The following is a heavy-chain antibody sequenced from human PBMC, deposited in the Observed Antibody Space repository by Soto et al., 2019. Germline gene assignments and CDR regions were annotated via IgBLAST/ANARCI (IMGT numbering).Heavy chain of an antibody. D-gene: IGHD2-2*01. J-gene: IGHJ6*02. V-gene: IGHV4-31*03. CDR3: ARYPVVVVPAANYGLDV. Sequence: SETLSLTCIVSGVSVSSDIYCWSWIRHHAGKGLEWIGYSYYSGNTYYNPSLGGRVTISLDTSKNHFSLRLRSVTPADTAVYYCARYPVVVVPAANYGLDVWGQGTTVTVSS. CDR1: GVSVSSDIYC. CDR2: SYYSGNT.